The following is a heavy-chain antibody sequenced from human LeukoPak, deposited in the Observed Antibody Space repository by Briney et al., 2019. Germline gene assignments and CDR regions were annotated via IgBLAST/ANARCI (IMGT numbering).Heavy chain of an antibody. CDR2: INHSGST. CDR3: ARGYRVVGATRPLYYFDY. V-gene: IGHV4-34*01. J-gene: IGHJ4*02. CDR1: GESFSGYY. D-gene: IGHD1-26*01. Sequence: SETLSLTCAVYGESFSGYYWTWIRQPPGKGLEWIGEINHSGSTNYNPSLKRRVTISLDTSKNQFSLRLSSVTAADTAMYYCARGYRVVGATRPLYYFDYWGQGTLVTVSS.